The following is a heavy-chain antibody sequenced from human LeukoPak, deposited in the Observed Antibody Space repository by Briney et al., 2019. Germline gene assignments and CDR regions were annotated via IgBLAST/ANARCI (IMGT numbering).Heavy chain of an antibody. V-gene: IGHV3-7*01. CDR1: GFTFTDYF. CDR3: ARDRGWRTSGYYLYHFDY. CDR2: IKHNGGEK. D-gene: IGHD3-22*01. Sequence: GGSLRLSSVASGFTFTDYFMSWVRQAPGKGLEWVASIKHNGGEKYYVDSVKGRFTISRDNAKNSLYLEMSSLRVEDTAVYYCARDRGWRTSGYYLYHFDYWGQGTLVTFAS. J-gene: IGHJ4*02.